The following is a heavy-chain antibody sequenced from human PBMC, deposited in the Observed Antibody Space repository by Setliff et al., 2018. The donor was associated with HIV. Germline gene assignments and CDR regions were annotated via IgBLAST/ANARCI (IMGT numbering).Heavy chain of an antibody. CDR2: ISGDGDDT. Sequence: PAGSLRLSCAASGFTFSSYSMNWVRQAPGTGLEWVSAISGDGDDTAYADSMQGRFTMSRDNSRNTVSLQMSNLRVEDTAVYFCARESVDDEVFDYWGLGTLVTVSS. V-gene: IGHV3-23*01. CDR1: GFTFSSYS. D-gene: IGHD5-12*01. CDR3: ARESVDDEVFDY. J-gene: IGHJ4*02.